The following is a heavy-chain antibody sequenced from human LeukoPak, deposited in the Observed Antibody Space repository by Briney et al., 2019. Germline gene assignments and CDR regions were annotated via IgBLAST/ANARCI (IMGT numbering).Heavy chain of an antibody. V-gene: IGHV3-7*01. Sequence: GGSLRLSCAASGFTVSSNYMSWVRQAPGKGLEWVATIKQDGSQTNYVDSVKGRFTISRDNAKNSLYLQMSSLRGDDTAVYYCSRPPLGYCTGGSCAFDSWGQGTRVTVSS. D-gene: IGHD2-15*01. CDR1: GFTVSSNY. CDR2: IKQDGSQT. CDR3: SRPPLGYCTGGSCAFDS. J-gene: IGHJ5*01.